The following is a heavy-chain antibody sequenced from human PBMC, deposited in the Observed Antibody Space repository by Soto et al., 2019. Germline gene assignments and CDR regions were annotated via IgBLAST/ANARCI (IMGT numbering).Heavy chain of an antibody. CDR1: GYPFTGYY. CDR2: INPNSGGT. J-gene: IGHJ6*02. CDR3: ASGIAVARYGMDV. V-gene: IGHV1-2*02. D-gene: IGHD6-19*01. Sequence: ASVKVSCKASGYPFTGYYMHWVRQAPGQGLEWMGWINPNSGGTNYAQKFQGRVTMTRDTSISTAYMELGRLRSDDTAVYYCASGIAVARYGMDVWGQGTTVTVSS.